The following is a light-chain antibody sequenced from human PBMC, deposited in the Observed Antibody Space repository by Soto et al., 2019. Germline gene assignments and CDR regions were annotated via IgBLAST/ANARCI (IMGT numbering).Light chain of an antibody. J-gene: IGLJ1*01. Sequence: QSVLTQPASVSGSPGQSITISCTGTSSDFGSYNLVSWYQQHPGKAPKLMIYEDSKRPSGVSNRFSGSKSGNTASLTISWLQAEDDADYYCCSYAGSSTYGFGTGTKVTVL. CDR1: SSDFGSYNL. CDR3: CSYAGSSTYG. V-gene: IGLV2-23*01. CDR2: EDS.